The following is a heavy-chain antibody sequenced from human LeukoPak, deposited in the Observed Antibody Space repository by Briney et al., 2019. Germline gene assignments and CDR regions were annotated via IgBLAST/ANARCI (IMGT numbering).Heavy chain of an antibody. D-gene: IGHD6-13*01. V-gene: IGHV4-4*07. J-gene: IGHJ5*02. CDR1: GGSISSYY. CDR2: IYTSGSS. CDR3: ARGGSSSWYSEGFDP. Sequence: PSETLSLTCTVSGGSISSYYWSWIRQPAGKGLEWIGRIYTSGSSSYNPSLKSRVTMSVDTSKNHFSLKLSSVTAADTAVYYCARGGSSSWYSEGFDPWGQGTLVTVSS.